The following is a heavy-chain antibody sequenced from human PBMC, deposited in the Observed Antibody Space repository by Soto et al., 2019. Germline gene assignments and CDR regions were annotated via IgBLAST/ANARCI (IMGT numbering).Heavy chain of an antibody. CDR2: ISSRSNYI. CDR1: GFTFSSFT. Sequence: GGSLRLSCAASGFTFSSFTMNWVRPAPGKGLEWVASISSRSNYIYYADSVKGRFTIARDNARYSLYLQMKSLRAEDKAPYYCASETYGVGELELDPWGPGTLVTVSS. V-gene: IGHV3-21*01. D-gene: IGHD3-10*01. CDR3: ASETYGVGELELDP. J-gene: IGHJ5*02.